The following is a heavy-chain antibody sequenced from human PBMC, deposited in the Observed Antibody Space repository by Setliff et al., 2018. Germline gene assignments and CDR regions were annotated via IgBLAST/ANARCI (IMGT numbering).Heavy chain of an antibody. CDR1: GFTFSDYY. D-gene: IGHD6-13*01. Sequence: PGGSLRLSCAASGFTFSDYYMSWIRQAPGKGLEWVSYISIGGNTIYYADSVKGRFTISRDNAKNSLYLQMNSLRDEDTAVYYCTTGGSSWYARFDYWGQGSLVTVSS. V-gene: IGHV3-11*04. CDR2: ISIGGNTI. CDR3: TTGGSSWYARFDY. J-gene: IGHJ4*02.